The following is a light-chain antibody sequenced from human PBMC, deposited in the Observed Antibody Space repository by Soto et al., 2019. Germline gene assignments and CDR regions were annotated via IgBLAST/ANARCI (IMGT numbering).Light chain of an antibody. Sequence: QSALPQPRSVYGSPGQSVTISCTGTSSAVGGYSYVSWYQQHPGKAPKLMIYDVSKRPSGIPDRFSGSKSGNTASLTISGLQAEDEADYYCFSYAVIYTFVFGTGTKLTVL. CDR2: DVS. CDR1: SSAVGGYSY. J-gene: IGLJ1*01. V-gene: IGLV2-11*01. CDR3: FSYAVIYTFV.